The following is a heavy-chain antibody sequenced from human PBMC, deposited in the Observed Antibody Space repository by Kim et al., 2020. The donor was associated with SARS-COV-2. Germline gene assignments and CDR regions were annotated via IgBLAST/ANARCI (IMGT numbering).Heavy chain of an antibody. CDR3: ARGVSYDSSGYYSLGAFDI. Sequence: GRFTISRDNAKNSLYLQMNSLRAEDTAVYYCARGVSYDSSGYYSLGAFDIWGQGTMVTVSS. V-gene: IGHV3-11*06. D-gene: IGHD3-22*01. J-gene: IGHJ3*02.